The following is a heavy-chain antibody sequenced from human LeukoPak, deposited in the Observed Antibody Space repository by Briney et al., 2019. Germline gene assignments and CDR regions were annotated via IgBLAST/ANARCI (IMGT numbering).Heavy chain of an antibody. CDR3: ARDGSRSGYEL. CDR1: GGSFSGYY. J-gene: IGHJ4*02. V-gene: IGHV4-34*01. Sequence: SETLSLTCAVYGGSFSGYYWSWIRQPPGKGLEWIGEINHSGSTNYNPSLKSRVTISVDTSKNQFSLKLSSVTAADTAVYYCARDGSRSGYELWGQGTLVTVSS. D-gene: IGHD5-12*01. CDR2: INHSGST.